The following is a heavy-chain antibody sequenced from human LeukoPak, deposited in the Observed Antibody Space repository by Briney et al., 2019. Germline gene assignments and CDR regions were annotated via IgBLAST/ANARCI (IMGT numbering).Heavy chain of an antibody. J-gene: IGHJ3*02. CDR1: GFTFDDYA. V-gene: IGHV3-9*01. CDR3: AKEVPKGYCSGGSCLASAFDI. CDR2: RSWNNGSI. D-gene: IGHD2-15*01. Sequence: GRSLRLSCAASGFTFDDYAMHLVRQAPGKGLEWVSGRSWNNGSIGYADSVKGRFTISRDNAKNSLYLQMNTLRAEDTALYYCAKEVPKGYCSGGSCLASAFDIWGQGTMVTVSS.